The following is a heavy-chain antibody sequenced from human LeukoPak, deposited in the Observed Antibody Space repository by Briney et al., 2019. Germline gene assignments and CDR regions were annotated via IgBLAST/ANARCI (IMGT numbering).Heavy chain of an antibody. V-gene: IGHV1-2*02. Sequence: ASVKVSCKASGYTFTGYYMHWVRQAPGQGLEWMGWINPNSGGTNYAQKFQGRVTITRDTSASTAYMELSSLRSEDTAVYYCASESNPTNDGMDVWGQGTTVTVSS. CDR3: ASESNPTNDGMDV. J-gene: IGHJ6*02. CDR1: GYTFTGYY. CDR2: INPNSGGT. D-gene: IGHD1-14*01.